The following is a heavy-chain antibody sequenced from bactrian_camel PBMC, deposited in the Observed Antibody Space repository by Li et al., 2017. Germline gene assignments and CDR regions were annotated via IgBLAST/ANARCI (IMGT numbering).Heavy chain of an antibody. Sequence: VQLVESGGGLVEPGGSLRLSCSASGFTFSSTDMTWVRRAPGKGLEWVSYISYGGGTTYYQDSVKGRFTISQDNAKNTVYLQVTSLEPEDTASYYCAADWNGQQRGTSYYAKWRGCEFSYRGQGTQVTVS. CDR1: GFTFSSTD. V-gene: IGHV3S40*01. D-gene: IGHD1*01. CDR2: ISYGGGTT. J-gene: IGHJ4*01. CDR3: AADWNGQQRGTSYYAKWRGCEFSY.